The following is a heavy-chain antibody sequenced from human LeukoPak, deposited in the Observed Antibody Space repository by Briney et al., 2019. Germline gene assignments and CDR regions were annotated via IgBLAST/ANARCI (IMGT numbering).Heavy chain of an antibody. CDR2: ISSSGSTI. Sequence: GGSLRLSCAASGFTFSDYYMSWIRQAPGKGLEWVSYISSSGSTIYYADSVKGRFTISRDNSKNTLYLQMNSLRAEDTAVYYCAKDADSSGYYHLDYWGQGTLVTASS. CDR1: GFTFSDYY. V-gene: IGHV3-11*04. J-gene: IGHJ4*02. D-gene: IGHD3-22*01. CDR3: AKDADSSGYYHLDY.